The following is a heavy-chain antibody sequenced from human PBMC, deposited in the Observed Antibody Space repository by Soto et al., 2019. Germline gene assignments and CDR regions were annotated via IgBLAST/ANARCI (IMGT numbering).Heavy chain of an antibody. V-gene: IGHV4-38-2*02. J-gene: IGHJ6*02. D-gene: IGHD3-3*01. CDR3: ARGGTFGVVVYYYGMDV. CDR2: IYHSGST. CDR1: GYSISSGYY. Sequence: SETLSLTCTVSGYSISSGYYWGWIRQPPEEGLEWIGSIYHSGSTYYNPSLKSRVTISVDTSKNQFSLKLSSVTAADTAVYYCARGGTFGVVVYYYGMDVWGQGTTVTVSS.